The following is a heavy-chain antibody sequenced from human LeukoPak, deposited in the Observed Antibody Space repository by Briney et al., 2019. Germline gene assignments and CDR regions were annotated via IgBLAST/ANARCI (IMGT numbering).Heavy chain of an antibody. CDR3: ARTDIVVVVAATLGLGGYFDY. CDR2: IIPIFGTA. V-gene: IGHV1-69*13. D-gene: IGHD2-15*01. J-gene: IGHJ4*02. Sequence: SVKVSCKASGGTFSSYAISWVRQAPGQGLEWMGGIIPIFGTANYAQKFQGRVTITADESTSTAYMELSSLRSEDTAVYYCARTDIVVVVAATLGLGGYFDYWGQGTPVTVSS. CDR1: GGTFSSYA.